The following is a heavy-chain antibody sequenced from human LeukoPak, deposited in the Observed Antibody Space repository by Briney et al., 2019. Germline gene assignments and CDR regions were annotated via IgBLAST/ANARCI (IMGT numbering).Heavy chain of an antibody. J-gene: IGHJ5*02. V-gene: IGHV1-69*13. CDR1: GYTFTGYY. Sequence: GASVKVSCKASGYTFTGYYMHWVRQAPGQALEWIGGIIPIFGTANYAQKFQGRVTITADESTSTAYMELSSLRSEDTAVYYCARDRLYSSQNWFDPWGQGTLVTVSS. CDR2: IIPIFGTA. CDR3: ARDRLYSSQNWFDP. D-gene: IGHD6-13*01.